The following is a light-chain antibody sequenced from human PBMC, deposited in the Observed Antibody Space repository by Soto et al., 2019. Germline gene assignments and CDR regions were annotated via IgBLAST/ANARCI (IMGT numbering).Light chain of an antibody. V-gene: IGKV3-20*01. J-gene: IGKJ5*01. Sequence: EIVLTQSPGTLSLSPGERATLSCRASQSVSNNYLDWYQQKPGQAPRLLIYGASNRATGIPERFSGSGSGTDFTLTISRLEPQDSAMYYCQQYVISVTFGQGTRLEIK. CDR3: QQYVISVT. CDR2: GAS. CDR1: QSVSNNY.